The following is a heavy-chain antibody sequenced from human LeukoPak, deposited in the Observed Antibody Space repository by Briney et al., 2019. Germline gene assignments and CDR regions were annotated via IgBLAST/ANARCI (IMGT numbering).Heavy chain of an antibody. CDR2: VNYSGGT. V-gene: IGHV4-34*01. J-gene: IGHJ5*02. CDR3: GTGDGERES. D-gene: IGHD4-17*01. CDR1: GVSFNNYY. Sequence: SETLSLTCGVYGVSFNNYYWVSWIRQPPGKGLEWIGEVNYSGGTYYNPSLKSRVTISVDTSKNQFSLQLTSVTAADTAVYYCGTGDGERESWDQGTLVTVSS.